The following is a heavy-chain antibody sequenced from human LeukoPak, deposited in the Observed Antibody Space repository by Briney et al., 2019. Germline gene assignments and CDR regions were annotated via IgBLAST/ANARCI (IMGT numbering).Heavy chain of an antibody. V-gene: IGHV4-30-4*08. Sequence: PSETLSLTCTVAGGSISSVDYYWGWIRQPPGRGLEWIGYIYYSGSTYYNPSIKSRVTISVDTSKNQFSLKLSSVTDADTAVYYCASTYYDSSGVLFDYWGQGTLVTVSS. CDR1: GGSISSVDYY. J-gene: IGHJ4*02. D-gene: IGHD3-22*01. CDR2: IYYSGST. CDR3: ASTYYDSSGVLFDY.